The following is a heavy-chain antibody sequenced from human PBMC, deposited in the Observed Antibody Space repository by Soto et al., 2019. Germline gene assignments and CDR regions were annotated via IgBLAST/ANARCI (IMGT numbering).Heavy chain of an antibody. J-gene: IGHJ4*02. CDR2: FDPEDGET. CDR1: GYTLTELS. D-gene: IGHD3-22*01. V-gene: IGHV1-24*01. CDR3: ATDLYYDSAEGY. Sequence: QVQLVQSGAEVKKPGASVKVSCKVSGYTLTELSMHWVRQAPGKGLEWMGGFDPEDGETIYAQKFQGRVXMXEXXSTDTDYTELSSLRSEDTAVYYCATDLYYDSAEGYWGQGTLVAVSS.